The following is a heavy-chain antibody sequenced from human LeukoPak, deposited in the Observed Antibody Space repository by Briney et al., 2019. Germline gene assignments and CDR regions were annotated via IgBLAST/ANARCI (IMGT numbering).Heavy chain of an antibody. D-gene: IGHD6-13*01. CDR2: ISYDGSNK. CDR1: GFTFSSYG. V-gene: IGHV3-30*18. Sequence: GGSLRLSCAASGFTFSSYGMHWVRQAPGKGLEWVAVISYDGSNKYYADSVKGRFTISRDNSKNTPYLQMNSLRAEDTAVYYCAKVTVAAAGPLDYWGQGTLVTVSS. CDR3: AKVTVAAAGPLDY. J-gene: IGHJ4*02.